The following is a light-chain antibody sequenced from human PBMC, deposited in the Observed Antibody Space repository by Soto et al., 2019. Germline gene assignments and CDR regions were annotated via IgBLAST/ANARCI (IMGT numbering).Light chain of an antibody. J-gene: IGKJ1*01. CDR3: QQYNNWPQT. CDR1: QSVSSN. Sequence: EIVITQPPATLSVSPGERATLSCRASQSVSSNLAWYQQKPGQAPRLLIYGASTRATGIPARFSGSGSGTEFTLTISSLQSEDFAVYYCQQYNNWPQTFGQGTKVDIK. CDR2: GAS. V-gene: IGKV3-15*01.